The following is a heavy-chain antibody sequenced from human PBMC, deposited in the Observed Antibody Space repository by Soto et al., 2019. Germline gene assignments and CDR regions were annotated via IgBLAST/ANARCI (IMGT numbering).Heavy chain of an antibody. CDR1: GGSIRSYY. Sequence: SETLSLTCTVSGGSIRSYYWSWIRQPPGKGLEWIGYIYYSGSTDYNPSLKSRVTISVDTSKNQFSLKLRSVTAADTAVYYCARDSYNFDDWGQGILDTVSS. D-gene: IGHD5-18*01. CDR3: ARDSYNFDD. J-gene: IGHJ4*02. CDR2: IYYSGST. V-gene: IGHV4-59*01.